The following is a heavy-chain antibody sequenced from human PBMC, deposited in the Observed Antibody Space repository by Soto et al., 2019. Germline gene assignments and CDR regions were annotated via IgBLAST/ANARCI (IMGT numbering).Heavy chain of an antibody. CDR3: AKGLGDIVVVLYAFDI. CDR1: GFTFSNAW. D-gene: IGHD2-15*01. Sequence: GGSLRLSCAASGFTFSNAWMNWVRQAPGKGLEWVGRIKSKTDGGTTDYAAPVKGRFTISRDDSKNTLYLQMNSLRAEDTALFYCAKGLGDIVVVLYAFDIWGQGTMVTVSS. J-gene: IGHJ3*02. V-gene: IGHV3-15*07. CDR2: IKSKTDGGTT.